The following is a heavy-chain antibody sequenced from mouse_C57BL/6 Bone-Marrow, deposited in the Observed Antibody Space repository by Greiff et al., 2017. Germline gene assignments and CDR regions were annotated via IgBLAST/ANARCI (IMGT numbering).Heavy chain of an antibody. CDR1: GYSFTGYY. D-gene: IGHD1-1*01. Sequence: VQLKESGPELVKPGASVKISCKASGYSFTGYYMNWVKQSPEKSLEWIGEINPSTGGTTYNQKFKAKATLTVDKSSSTAYMQLKSLTSEDSAVYYGAKRANYYGSSYDFWGKGTTLTVSS. J-gene: IGHJ2*01. CDR3: AKRANYYGSSYDF. V-gene: IGHV1-42*01. CDR2: INPSTGGT.